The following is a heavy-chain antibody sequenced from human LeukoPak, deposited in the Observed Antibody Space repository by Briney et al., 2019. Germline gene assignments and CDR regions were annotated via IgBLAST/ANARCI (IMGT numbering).Heavy chain of an antibody. CDR3: ARDLGAAAGTSDAFDI. CDR1: GFTFSSYS. V-gene: IGHV3-21*01. J-gene: IGHJ3*02. D-gene: IGHD6-13*01. Sequence: GGSLRLSRAASGFTFSSYSMNWVRQAPGKGLEWVSSISSSSSYIYYADSVKGRFTISRDNARNSLYLQMNSLRAEDTAVYYCARDLGAAAGTSDAFDIWGQGTMVTVSS. CDR2: ISSSSSYI.